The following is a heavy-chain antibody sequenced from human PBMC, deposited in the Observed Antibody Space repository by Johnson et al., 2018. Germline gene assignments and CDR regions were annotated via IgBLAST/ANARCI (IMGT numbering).Heavy chain of an antibody. CDR1: GFTFDDYA. J-gene: IGHJ2*01. CDR2: ISWDGGST. V-gene: IGHV3-43D*03. D-gene: IGHD6-19*01. CDR3: ARGAVAGSLPNWYFDL. Sequence: VQLVESGGGVVQPGGSLRLSCTASGFTFDDYAMHWVRQAPGKGLEWVSLISWDGGSTYYVDSVKGRFTISRDNSKNSLYLQMNSLRAGDTAVYYGARGAVAGSLPNWYFDLWGRGTLVTVSS.